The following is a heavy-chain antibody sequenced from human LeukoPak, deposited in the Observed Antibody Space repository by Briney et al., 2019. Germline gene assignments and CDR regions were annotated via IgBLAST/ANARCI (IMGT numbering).Heavy chain of an antibody. CDR1: GYTFTSYA. D-gene: IGHD6-19*01. Sequence: RASVKVSCKASGYTFTSYAMNWVRQAPGQGLEWMGWINTNTGNPTYAQGFTGRFVFSLDTSVSTAYLQISSLKAEDTAVYYCARDPQPWLSSPKYLFDYWGQGTLVTVSS. J-gene: IGHJ4*02. CDR2: INTNTGNP. CDR3: ARDPQPWLSSPKYLFDY. V-gene: IGHV7-4-1*02.